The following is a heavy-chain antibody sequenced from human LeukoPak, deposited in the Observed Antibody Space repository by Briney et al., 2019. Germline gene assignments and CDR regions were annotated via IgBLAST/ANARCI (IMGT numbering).Heavy chain of an antibody. CDR1: GFTFDDYA. CDR3: ARAYSSGWSGAFDI. CDR2: ISWNSDSI. V-gene: IGHV3-9*01. J-gene: IGHJ3*02. Sequence: GRSLRLSCAASGFTFDDYAMHWVRQAPGKGLEWVSGISWNSDSIGYADSVKGRFTISRDNAKNSLYLQMNSLRAEDTALYYCARAYSSGWSGAFDIWGQGTMVTVSS. D-gene: IGHD6-19*01.